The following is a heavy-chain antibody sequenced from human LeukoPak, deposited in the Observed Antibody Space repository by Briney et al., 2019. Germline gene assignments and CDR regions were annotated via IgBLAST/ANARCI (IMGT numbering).Heavy chain of an antibody. D-gene: IGHD3-22*01. V-gene: IGHV1-69*13. J-gene: IGHJ5*02. CDR1: GGTFSSYA. CDR2: IIPIFGTA. Sequence: ASVKVSCKASGGTFSSYAISWVRQAPGQGLEWMGGIIPIFGTANYAQKFQGRVTITADESTSTAYMELSSLRSEDTAVYYCARVDIYYDSSGYYSSWFDPWGQGTLVTVSS. CDR3: ARVDIYYDSSGYYSSWFDP.